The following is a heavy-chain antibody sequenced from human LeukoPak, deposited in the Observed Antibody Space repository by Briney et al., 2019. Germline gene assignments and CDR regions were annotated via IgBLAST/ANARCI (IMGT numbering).Heavy chain of an antibody. V-gene: IGHV4-59*01. Sequence: PSETLSLTCTVSGGSISSYYWSWIRQPPGKGLEWIGYIYYSGSTNYNPSLKSRVTISVDTSKNQFSLKLSSVTAADTAVYYCARSGINTYYDFWSGYYDYWGQGTLVTVSS. J-gene: IGHJ4*02. CDR3: ARSGINTYYDFWSGYYDY. CDR1: GGSISSYY. D-gene: IGHD3-3*01. CDR2: IYYSGST.